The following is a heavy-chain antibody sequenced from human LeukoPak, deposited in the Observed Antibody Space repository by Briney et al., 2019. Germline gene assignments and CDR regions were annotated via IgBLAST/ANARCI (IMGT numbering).Heavy chain of an antibody. J-gene: IGHJ4*02. D-gene: IGHD6-13*01. Sequence: SVKVSCKASGGTFTSHAISWVRQAPGQGLEWMGRIIPTLGVATYAQKLQGRVTITADRSTSTAYMELRSLRSEDTAVYYCARDPSMHHEDSSSWYGYFDYWGQGTLVTVSS. V-gene: IGHV1-69*04. CDR2: IIPTLGVA. CDR3: ARDPSMHHEDSSSWYGYFDY. CDR1: GGTFTSHA.